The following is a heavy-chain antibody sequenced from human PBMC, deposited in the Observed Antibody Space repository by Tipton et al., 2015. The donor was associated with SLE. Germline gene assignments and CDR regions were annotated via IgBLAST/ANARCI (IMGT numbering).Heavy chain of an antibody. D-gene: IGHD2-21*01. J-gene: IGHJ4*02. CDR3: ARGGWCDY. V-gene: IGHV4-4*09. CDR2: IYTSGST. CDR1: GGSISSYY. Sequence: TLSLTCTVSGGSISSYYWSWIRQPPGKGLEWIGYIYTSGSTNYNPSLKSRVTISVDTSKNQFSLKLSSVTAADTAVYYCARGGWCDYWGQGTLVTVSS.